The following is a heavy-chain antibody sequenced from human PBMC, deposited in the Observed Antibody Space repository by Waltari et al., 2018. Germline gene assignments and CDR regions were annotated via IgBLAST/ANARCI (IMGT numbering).Heavy chain of an antibody. CDR3: AKTLRPIAAAGNFDY. CDR2: ISGSGGST. D-gene: IGHD6-13*01. CDR1: GVTFSSYA. V-gene: IGHV3-23*04. Sequence: EVQLVESGGGLVQPGGSLRLSCAASGVTFSSYAMSWVRQSPGQGLAWVSAISGSGGSTYYADSVKGRFTISRDNSKNTLYLQMNSLRAEDTAVYYCAKTLRPIAAAGNFDYWGQGTLVTVSS. J-gene: IGHJ4*02.